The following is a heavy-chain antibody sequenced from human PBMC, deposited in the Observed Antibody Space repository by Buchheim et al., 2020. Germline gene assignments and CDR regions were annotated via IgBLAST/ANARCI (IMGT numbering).Heavy chain of an antibody. CDR2: IIPVFETT. Sequence: QVLLMQSGAEVKKPGSSVNVSCKASRGSFSSFGVSWVRQAPGQGLEWMGGIIPVFETTKYEQTFHGRLTITADESTSTAYMELSSLRSEDTAVYFCARSYIPGNMVPLDSWGQGTL. D-gene: IGHD2-2*01. CDR1: RGSFSSFG. V-gene: IGHV1-69*01. J-gene: IGHJ4*02. CDR3: ARSYIPGNMVPLDS.